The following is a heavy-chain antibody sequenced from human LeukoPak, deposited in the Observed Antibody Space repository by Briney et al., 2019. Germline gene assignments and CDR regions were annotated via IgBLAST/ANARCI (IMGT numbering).Heavy chain of an antibody. D-gene: IGHD3-9*01. CDR1: GYTFTGYY. J-gene: IGHJ4*02. CDR2: INPNSGGT. V-gene: IGHV1-2*02. CDR3: ARGPGKVLRYFDWLLFDY. Sequence: ASVKVSCKASGYTFTGYYMHWVRQAPGQGLEWMGWINPNSGGTNYAQKFQGRVTMTRDTSISTAYMELSRLRSDDTAVYYCARGPGKVLRYFDWLLFDYWGQGTLVTVSS.